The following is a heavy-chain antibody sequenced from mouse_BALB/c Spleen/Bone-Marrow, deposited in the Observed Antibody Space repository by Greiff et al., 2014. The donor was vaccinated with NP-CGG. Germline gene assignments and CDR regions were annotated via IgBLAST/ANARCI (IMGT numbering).Heavy chain of an antibody. Sequence: VQLQQSGGELVRSGASVKLSCTASGFNIKDYYMHWVKQRPEQGLEWIGWIDPENGDTEYAPKFQGKATMTADTSSNTAYLQLSSLTSEDTAVYYCNARGDYDFDYFDYWGQGTTLTVSS. CDR2: IDPENGDT. CDR3: NARGDYDFDYFDY. V-gene: IGHV14-4*02. CDR1: GFNIKDYY. J-gene: IGHJ2*01. D-gene: IGHD2-4*01.